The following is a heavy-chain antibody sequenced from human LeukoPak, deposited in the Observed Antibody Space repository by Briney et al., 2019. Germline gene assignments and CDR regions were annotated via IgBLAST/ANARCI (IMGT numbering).Heavy chain of an antibody. CDR3: ARVARIAAYYYGMDV. D-gene: IGHD6-13*01. J-gene: IGHJ6*02. CDR2: ISNTADFI. V-gene: IGHV3-21*05. Sequence: GGSLRLSCADSGFTFSSYAMSWVRQAPGKGLEWVSYISNTADFIAYADSVKGRFTISRDNAKNSLYLQMNSLRAEDTAVYYCARVARIAAYYYGMDVWGQGTTVTVSS. CDR1: GFTFSSYA.